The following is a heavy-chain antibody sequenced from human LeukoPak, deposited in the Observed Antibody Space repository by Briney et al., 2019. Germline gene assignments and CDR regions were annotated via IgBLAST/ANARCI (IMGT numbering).Heavy chain of an antibody. V-gene: IGHV3-23*01. CDR2: ISGSGGST. CDR1: GFTFRSYA. CDR3: AKTMYYYDSTGYYYFQH. J-gene: IGHJ1*01. Sequence: GGSLRLSCAASGFTFRSYAMSWVRQAPGKGLEWVSAISGSGGSTYYADSVKGRFTISRDNSKNTLYLQMNSLRAEDTAVYFCAKTMYYYDSTGYYYFQHWGQGTLVTVSS. D-gene: IGHD3-22*01.